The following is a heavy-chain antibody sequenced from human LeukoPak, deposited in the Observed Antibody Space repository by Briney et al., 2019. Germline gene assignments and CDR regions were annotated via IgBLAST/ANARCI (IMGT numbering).Heavy chain of an antibody. CDR2: MSGSGGST. D-gene: IGHD2-2*01. V-gene: IGHV3-23*02. J-gene: IGHJ4*02. CDR1: GFTFSSYV. CDR3: AKDRAVVIPTAIDY. Sequence: GGSLRLSCAASGFTFSSYVMSWARQAPGKGLEWVSGMSGSGGSTYYGDSVKGRFTISRDNSKNTLYLQMNSLRAEDTAVYYCAKDRAVVIPTAIDYWGQGTLATVSS.